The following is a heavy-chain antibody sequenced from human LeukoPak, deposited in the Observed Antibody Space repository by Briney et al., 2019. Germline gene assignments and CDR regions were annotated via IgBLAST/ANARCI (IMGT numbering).Heavy chain of an antibody. CDR2: MNPKSGNT. J-gene: IGHJ4*02. V-gene: IGHV1-8*01. CDR3: ARGSTVDTVATPLKY. CDR1: GYTFTSYD. Sequence: GASVKVSCKASGYTFTSYDINWVRQATGQGLEWMGGMNPKSGNTGYAQKYQGRVTMTRSTSVSTAYMELSSLRSEDTAEYYCARGSTVDTVATPLKYWGQGTLVTVSS. D-gene: IGHD5-12*01.